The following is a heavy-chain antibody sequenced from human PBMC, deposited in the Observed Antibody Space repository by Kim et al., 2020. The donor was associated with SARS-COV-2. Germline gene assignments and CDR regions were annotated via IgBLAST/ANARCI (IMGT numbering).Heavy chain of an antibody. CDR3: ARLLYGVRAVNAFDI. Sequence: SETLSLTCTVSGGSISSSSYYWGWIRQPPGKGLEWIGSIYYSGSTYYNPSLKSLVTISVDTSKNQFSLKLSSVTAADTAVYYCARLLYGVRAVNAFDIWGQGTMVTVSS. CDR2: IYYSGST. CDR1: GGSISSSSYY. D-gene: IGHD3-16*01. V-gene: IGHV4-39*01. J-gene: IGHJ3*02.